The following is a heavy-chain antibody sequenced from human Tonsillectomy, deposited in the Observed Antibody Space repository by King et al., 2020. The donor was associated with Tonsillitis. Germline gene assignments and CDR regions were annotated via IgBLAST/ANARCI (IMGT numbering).Heavy chain of an antibody. CDR3: AGYPDSSGYYYVRWFDP. CDR2: IYYSGST. D-gene: IGHD3-22*01. V-gene: IGHV4-31*03. Sequence: QLQESGPGLVKPSQTLSLTCTVSGGSINSGVYFWSWIRQHPGKGLEWIGYIYYSGSTYYNPSLKSRVTISVDPSKNQFSLKLSSVTAADTAVYYCAGYPDSSGYYYVRWFDPWGQGTLVTVSS. CDR1: GGSINSGVYF. J-gene: IGHJ5*02.